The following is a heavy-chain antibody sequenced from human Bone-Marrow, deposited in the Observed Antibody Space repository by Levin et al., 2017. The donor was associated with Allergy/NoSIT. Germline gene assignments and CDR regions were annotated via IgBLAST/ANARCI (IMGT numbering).Heavy chain of an antibody. CDR3: ARRRITIFGVVIINDAFDI. Sequence: SETLSLTCTVSGGSISSGGYYWSWIRQHPGKGLEWIGYIYYSGSTYYNPSLKSRVTISVDTSKNQFSLKLSSVTAADTAVYYCARRRITIFGVVIINDAFDIWGQGTMVTVSS. CDR1: GGSISSGGYY. V-gene: IGHV4-31*03. CDR2: IYYSGST. J-gene: IGHJ3*02. D-gene: IGHD3-3*01.